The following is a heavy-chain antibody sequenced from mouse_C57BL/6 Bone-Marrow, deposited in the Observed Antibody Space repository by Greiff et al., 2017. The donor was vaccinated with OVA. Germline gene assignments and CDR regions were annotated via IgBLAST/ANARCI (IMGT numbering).Heavy chain of an antibody. CDR3: ARLNDYYFDY. V-gene: IGHV1-19*01. Sequence: EVQLQQSGPVLVKPGASVKMSCKASGYTFTDYYMNWVKQSHGKSLEWIGVINPYNGGTSYNQKFKGKATLTVDKSSSTAYMELNSLTSEDSAVYYCARLNDYYFDYWGQGTTLTVSS. J-gene: IGHJ2*01. D-gene: IGHD2-4*01. CDR2: INPYNGGT. CDR1: GYTFTDYY.